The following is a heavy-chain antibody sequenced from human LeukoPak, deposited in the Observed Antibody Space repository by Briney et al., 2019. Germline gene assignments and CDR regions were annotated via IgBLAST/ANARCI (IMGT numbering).Heavy chain of an antibody. CDR1: GGSFSGYY. CDR3: AREVSLYGGNSDYFDY. J-gene: IGHJ4*02. D-gene: IGHD4-23*01. Sequence: SETLSLTCAVYGGSFSGYYWSWIRQPPGKGLEWIGEINHSGSTNYNPSLKSRVTIYVDTSKTQFSLKLSSVTAADTAVYYCAREVSLYGGNSDYFDYWGQGTLVTVSS. CDR2: INHSGST. V-gene: IGHV4-34*01.